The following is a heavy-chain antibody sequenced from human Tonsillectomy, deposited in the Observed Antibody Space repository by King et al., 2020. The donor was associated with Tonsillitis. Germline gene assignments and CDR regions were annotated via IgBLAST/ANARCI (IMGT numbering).Heavy chain of an antibody. J-gene: IGHJ6*03. V-gene: IGHV1-69*12. Sequence: QLVQSGAEVKKPGSSVKVSCKASGGSFSNYAISWVRQAPGQGLEWMGGIIPIFGATNYAQKFQGRVTITADESTSTAYMELSSLRSEDTAVYYCARNPDYYYYYMDVWGKGTTVTVSS. CDR2: IIPIFGAT. CDR1: GGSFSNYA. CDR3: ARNPDYYYYYMDV.